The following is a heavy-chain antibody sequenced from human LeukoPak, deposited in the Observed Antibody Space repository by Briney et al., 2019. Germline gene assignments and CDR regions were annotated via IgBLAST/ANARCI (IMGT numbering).Heavy chain of an antibody. V-gene: IGHV3-66*01. CDR1: GFTVSSNY. J-gene: IGHJ3*02. D-gene: IGHD2-15*01. Sequence: GGSLRLSCAASGFTVSSNYMSWVRQAPGKGLEWVSVIYSGGSTYYADSVKGRFTISRDNSKSTLYLQMNSLRAEDTAVYYCARRCGGSCFYAFDIWGQGTMVTVSS. CDR3: ARRCGGSCFYAFDI. CDR2: IYSGGST.